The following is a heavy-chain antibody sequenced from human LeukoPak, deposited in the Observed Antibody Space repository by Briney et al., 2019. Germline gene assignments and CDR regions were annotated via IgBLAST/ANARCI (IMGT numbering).Heavy chain of an antibody. CDR3: ARDQIGYGLDY. CDR2: IYDSWNT. Sequence: SETLSLTCIVSSGSINNHYWSWIRQPPGKGLGWIGYIYDSWNTNYNPSLQSRVTISMDASRNQFSLNLTSVTAADTAVYYCARDQIGYGLDYWGQGTLVTVSS. J-gene: IGHJ4*02. V-gene: IGHV4-59*11. D-gene: IGHD5-18*01. CDR1: SGSINNHY.